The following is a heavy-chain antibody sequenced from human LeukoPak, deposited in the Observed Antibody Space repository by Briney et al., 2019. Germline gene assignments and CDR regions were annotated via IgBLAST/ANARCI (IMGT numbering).Heavy chain of an antibody. D-gene: IGHD3-10*01. V-gene: IGHV3-30*18. CDR2: ISYDGGNK. J-gene: IGHJ5*02. CDR1: EFIFSSYG. CDR3: AKDLKSDGSGVNWFDP. Sequence: GGSLRLSCAASEFIFSSYGMHWVRQAPGKGLEWVAVISYDGGNKYYVDSVKGRFTISRDNSKNTLYLQMNSLRAEDTAVYYCAKDLKSDGSGVNWFDPWGQGTLVTVSS.